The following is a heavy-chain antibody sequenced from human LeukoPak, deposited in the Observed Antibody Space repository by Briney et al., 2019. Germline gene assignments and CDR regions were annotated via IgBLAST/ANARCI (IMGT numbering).Heavy chain of an antibody. Sequence: PSETLSLTCTVSGGSISGYYWSWIRQSAGKGLEWIGRSYSSGSTNYNPSLKSRATMSVDTSKNHFSLNLSSVTAADTAVYYCARGDSTNQDGDYYGLDVWGQGTTVTVSS. CDR3: ARGDSTNQDGDYYGLDV. D-gene: IGHD5/OR15-5a*01. CDR2: SYSSGST. CDR1: GGSISGYY. V-gene: IGHV4-4*07. J-gene: IGHJ6*02.